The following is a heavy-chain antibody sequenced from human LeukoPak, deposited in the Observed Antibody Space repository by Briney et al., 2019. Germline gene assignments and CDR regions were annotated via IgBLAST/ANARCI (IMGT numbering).Heavy chain of an antibody. V-gene: IGHV3-9*01. CDR3: AKAIQLGDLAFDY. J-gene: IGHJ4*02. Sequence: SGISWNSGSIGYALSVKGRFTISRDNAKNSLYLQMNSLRAEDTALYYCAKAIQLGDLAFDYWGQGTLVTVSS. D-gene: IGHD5-18*01. CDR2: ISWNSGSI.